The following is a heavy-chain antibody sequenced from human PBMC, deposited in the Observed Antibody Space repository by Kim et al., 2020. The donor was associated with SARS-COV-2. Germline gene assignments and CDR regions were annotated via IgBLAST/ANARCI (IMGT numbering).Heavy chain of an antibody. V-gene: IGHV1-3*01. CDR3: ARDRGMDYYDSSGLPDAFDI. D-gene: IGHD3-22*01. CDR1: GYTFTSYA. Sequence: ASVKVSCKASGYTFTSYAMHWVRQAPGQRLEWMGWINAGNGNTKYSQKFQGRVTITRDTSASTAYMELSSLRSEDTAVYYCARDRGMDYYDSSGLPDAFDIWGQGTMVTVSS. J-gene: IGHJ3*02. CDR2: INAGNGNT.